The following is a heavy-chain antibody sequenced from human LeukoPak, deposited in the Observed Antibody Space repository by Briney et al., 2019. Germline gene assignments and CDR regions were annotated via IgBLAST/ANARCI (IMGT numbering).Heavy chain of an antibody. Sequence: SVKVSCKASGYTFTSYGISWVRQAPGQGLEWMGGIIPIFGTANFAQKFQGRVSITADESTSTAFMELSSLRSEDTAVYYCAREWGLESSGYYYAYWGQGTLVTVSS. D-gene: IGHD3-22*01. CDR3: AREWGLESSGYYYAY. J-gene: IGHJ4*02. CDR1: GYTFTSYG. CDR2: IIPIFGTA. V-gene: IGHV1-69*13.